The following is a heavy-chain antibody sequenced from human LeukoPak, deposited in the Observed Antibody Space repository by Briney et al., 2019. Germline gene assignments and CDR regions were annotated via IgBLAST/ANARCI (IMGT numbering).Heavy chain of an antibody. CDR1: GGSVSGGSISSYY. CDR2: IYYSGST. D-gene: IGHD6-13*01. V-gene: IGHV4-61*01. J-gene: IGHJ4*02. Sequence: SETLSLTCTVSGGSVSGGSISSYYWSWIRQPPGKGLEWIGYIYYSGSTNYNPSLKSRVTISVDTSKNQFSLKLSSVTAADTAVYYCARDVAAAAYFDYWGQGTLVTVSS. CDR3: ARDVAAAAYFDY.